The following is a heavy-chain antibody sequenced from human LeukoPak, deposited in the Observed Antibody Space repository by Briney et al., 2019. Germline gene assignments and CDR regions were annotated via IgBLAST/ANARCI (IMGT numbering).Heavy chain of an antibody. D-gene: IGHD6-13*01. CDR3: ARGPITAAADS. Sequence: ASVKVSCKASGYSFISYGITWVRQAPGQGLEWMGWINANNGNTNYAQNLQGRVTMTTDTSTSTVYMELRSLRSDDTAVYYCARGPITAAADSWGQGTLVTVSS. CDR1: GYSFISYG. CDR2: INANNGNT. V-gene: IGHV1-18*01. J-gene: IGHJ4*02.